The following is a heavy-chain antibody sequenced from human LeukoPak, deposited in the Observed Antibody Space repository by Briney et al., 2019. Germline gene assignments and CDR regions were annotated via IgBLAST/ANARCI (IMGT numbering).Heavy chain of an antibody. Sequence: KSSETLSLTCTVSGGSISSSSYYWGWIRQPPGKGLEWIGSIYYSGSTYYNPSLKSRVTISVDTSKNQFSLKLSSVTAADTAVYYCARATLDGPNLWGQGTLVTVSS. CDR3: ARATLDGPNL. CDR2: IYYSGST. J-gene: IGHJ5*02. D-gene: IGHD4/OR15-4a*01. CDR1: GGSISSSSYY. V-gene: IGHV4-39*07.